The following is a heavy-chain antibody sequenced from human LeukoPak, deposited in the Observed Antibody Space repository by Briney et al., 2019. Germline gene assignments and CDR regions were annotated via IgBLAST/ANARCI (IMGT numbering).Heavy chain of an antibody. CDR3: ARGDLERYIDY. D-gene: IGHD2-2*02. V-gene: IGHV4-30-4*08. J-gene: IGHJ4*02. CDR2: IYYSGST. Sequence: PSETLSLTCTVSGGSISSGDYYWSWIRQPPGKGLEWIGYIYYSGSTNYNPSLKSRVTISVDTSKNQFSLKLSSVTAADTAVYYCARGDLERYIDYWGQGTLVTVSS. CDR1: GGSISSGDYY.